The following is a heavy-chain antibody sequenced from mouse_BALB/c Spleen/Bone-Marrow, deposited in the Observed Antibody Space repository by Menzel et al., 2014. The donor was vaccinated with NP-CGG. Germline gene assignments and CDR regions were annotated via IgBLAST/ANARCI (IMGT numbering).Heavy chain of an antibody. CDR1: GFTFSSFG. V-gene: IGHV5-17*02. CDR3: ARGGNWDDFDV. D-gene: IGHD4-1*01. CDR2: ISSGSTAI. J-gene: IGHJ1*01. Sequence: DVKLVESGGGLVQPGGSRKLSCAASGFTFSSFGMHWVRQAPEKGLEWVAYISSGSTAICYADTVKGRFTISRDNPKNTLFLQMTGLRSEDTAMYYCARGGNWDDFDVWGAGTTVTVSS.